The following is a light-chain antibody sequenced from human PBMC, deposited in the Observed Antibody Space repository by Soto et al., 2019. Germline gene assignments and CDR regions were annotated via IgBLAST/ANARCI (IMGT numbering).Light chain of an antibody. CDR2: KAS. CDR3: HQYNSYSRYT. V-gene: IGKV1-5*03. J-gene: IGKJ2*01. CDR1: QSISSW. Sequence: IHMTQSPSTLSASVGDRVTITCRASQSISSWLAWYQQKPGKAPKLLIYKASSLESGVPSRFSGSGSGTEFTLTISSLQPDDFATYYCHQYNSYSRYTFGQGTKVDIK.